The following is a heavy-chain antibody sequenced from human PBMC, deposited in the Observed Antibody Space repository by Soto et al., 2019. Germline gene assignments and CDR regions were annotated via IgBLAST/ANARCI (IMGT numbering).Heavy chain of an antibody. J-gene: IGHJ4*02. CDR3: ARDLRMITFGGVIVWGY. D-gene: IGHD3-16*02. CDR2: INAGNGNT. CDR1: GYTFTSYA. V-gene: IGHV1-3*01. Sequence: QVQLVQSGAEVKKPGASVKVSCKASGYTFTSYAMHWVRQAPGQRLEWMGWINAGNGNTKYSQKFQGRVTITRDTSASTAYKELSSLRSEDTAVDYCARDLRMITFGGVIVWGYWGQGTLVTVSS.